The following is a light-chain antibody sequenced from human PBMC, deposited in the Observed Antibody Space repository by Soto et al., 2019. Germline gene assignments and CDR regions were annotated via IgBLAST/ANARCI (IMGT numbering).Light chain of an antibody. CDR1: QGINSW. V-gene: IGKV1D-12*01. CDR2: AAS. J-gene: IGKJ4*01. Sequence: DIQMTQSPSSVSASVGDRVTITCRASQGINSWLAWYQQKPGKAPKLLIYAASSLQSGVPSRFSGIGFGSFFIFTFSSLQPEDFATYYCQQANSFPLTFGGGTKVDIK. CDR3: QQANSFPLT.